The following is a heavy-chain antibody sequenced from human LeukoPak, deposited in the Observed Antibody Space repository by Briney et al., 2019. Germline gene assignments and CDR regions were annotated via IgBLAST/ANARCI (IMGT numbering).Heavy chain of an antibody. Sequence: GGSLRLSCAASGFSFSSYEMNWVRQAPGKGLEWVSYISSSGSIMYSADSVKGRFTISRDNAKNTLYLQMNSLRAEDTAVYYCARDPATVTSYFDYWGQGTLVTVSS. V-gene: IGHV3-48*03. J-gene: IGHJ4*02. D-gene: IGHD4-17*01. CDR1: GFSFSSYE. CDR2: ISSSGSIM. CDR3: ARDPATVTSYFDY.